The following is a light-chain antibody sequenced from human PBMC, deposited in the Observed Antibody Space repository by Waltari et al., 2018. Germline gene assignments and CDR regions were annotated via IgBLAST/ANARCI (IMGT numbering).Light chain of an antibody. J-gene: IGLJ2*01. CDR1: NSDIGGYNF. V-gene: IGLV2-14*03. CDR3: TSFTSTTSYVV. CDR2: DVN. Sequence: QSALTQPASVSGSPGQSITISCTGTNSDIGGYNFVSWYQQHPGKAPRLMIYDVNKPPAGVSNRFSGSKSGNTASLTISGLQADDEADYYCTSFTSTTSYVVFGGGTNLTV.